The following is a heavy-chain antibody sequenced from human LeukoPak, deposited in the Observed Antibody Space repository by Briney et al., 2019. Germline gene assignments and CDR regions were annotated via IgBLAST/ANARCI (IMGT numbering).Heavy chain of an antibody. Sequence: GGSLRLSCAASGFTFSSYSMNWVRQAPGKGLEWVSSISSSSSYIYYADSVKGRFTISRDNSKNTLYLQMNSLRAEDTAVYYCAKLRDKGYFDYWGQGTLVTVSS. CDR3: AKLRDKGYFDY. CDR1: GFTFSSYS. CDR2: ISSSSSYI. J-gene: IGHJ4*02. D-gene: IGHD1-1*01. V-gene: IGHV3-21*04.